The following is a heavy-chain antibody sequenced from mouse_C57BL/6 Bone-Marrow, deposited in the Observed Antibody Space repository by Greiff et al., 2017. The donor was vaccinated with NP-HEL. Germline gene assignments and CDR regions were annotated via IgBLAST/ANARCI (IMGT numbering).Heavy chain of an antibody. D-gene: IGHD4-1*01. V-gene: IGHV1-50*01. Sequence: QVQLQQSGAELVKPGASVKLSCKASGYTFTSYWMQWVKQRPGQGLEWIGEIDPSDSYTNYNQKFKGKATLTVDTSSSTAYMQLSSLTSEDSAVYYCARNWRFAYWGQGTLVTVSA. J-gene: IGHJ3*01. CDR3: ARNWRFAY. CDR2: IDPSDSYT. CDR1: GYTFTSYW.